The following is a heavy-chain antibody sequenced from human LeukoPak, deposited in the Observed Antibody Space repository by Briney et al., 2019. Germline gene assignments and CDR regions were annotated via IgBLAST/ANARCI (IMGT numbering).Heavy chain of an antibody. V-gene: IGHV1-18*01. CDR3: ARGPTVAARDDAFDI. D-gene: IGHD4-23*01. Sequence: ASVKVSCKASGGTFSSYAISWVRQAPGQGLEWMGWISAYNGNTNYAQKLQGRVTMTTDTSTSTAYMELRSLRSDDTAVYYCARGPTVAARDDAFDIWGQGTMVTVSS. J-gene: IGHJ3*02. CDR2: ISAYNGNT. CDR1: GGTFSSYA.